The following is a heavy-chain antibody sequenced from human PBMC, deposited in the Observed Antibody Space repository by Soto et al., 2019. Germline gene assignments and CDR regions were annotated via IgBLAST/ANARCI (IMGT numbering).Heavy chain of an antibody. CDR3: ARGRYGDY. CDR2: ISAHNGNT. J-gene: IGHJ4*02. V-gene: IGHV1-18*01. CDR1: GYTFTSYG. D-gene: IGHD1-1*01. Sequence: SGAEVKKPGASVKVSCKASGYTFTSYGITWVRQAPGQGLEWMGWISAHNGNTDYAQKLQGRVIVTRDTSTSTAYMELRSLISADPAVYDCARGRYGDYWGQGALVTVSS.